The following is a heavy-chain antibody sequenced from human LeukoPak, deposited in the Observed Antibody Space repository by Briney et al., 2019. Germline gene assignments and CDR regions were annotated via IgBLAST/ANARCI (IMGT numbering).Heavy chain of an antibody. J-gene: IGHJ4*02. V-gene: IGHV4-30-2*01. CDR2: IYHSGST. CDR3: ARAFVGYYFDY. Sequence: PSETLSLTCAVSGGSISSGGYSWSWIRQPPGKGLEWIGYIYHSGSTYYNPSLKSRVTISVDRSKNQFSLKLSSVTAADTAVYYCARAFVGYYFDYWGQGILVTVSS. D-gene: IGHD1-26*01. CDR1: GGSISSGGYS.